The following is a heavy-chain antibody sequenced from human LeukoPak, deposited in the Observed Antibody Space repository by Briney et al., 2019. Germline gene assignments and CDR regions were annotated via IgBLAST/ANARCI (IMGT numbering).Heavy chain of an antibody. CDR1: GYTFTGNY. CDR3: ARGGRDGYNSVDC. Sequence: ASVKVSCKASGYTFTGNYIHWVRQAPGQGLEWMGWINPNRGGTNYPQKFQGRVTMTRDTSISTAYMELSRLISDDTAVYYCARGGRDGYNSVDCWGQGTLVTVSS. D-gene: IGHD5-12*01. CDR2: INPNRGGT. V-gene: IGHV1-2*02. J-gene: IGHJ4*02.